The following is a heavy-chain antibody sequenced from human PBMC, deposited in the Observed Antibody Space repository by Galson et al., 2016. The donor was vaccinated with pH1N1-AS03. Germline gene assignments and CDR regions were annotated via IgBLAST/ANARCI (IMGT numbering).Heavy chain of an antibody. J-gene: IGHJ4*02. D-gene: IGHD2-15*01. CDR2: INNDGSRT. CDR1: GFTITTYW. V-gene: IGHV3-74*01. CDR3: ARDALLSLPGGIDY. Sequence: SLRLSCAASGFTITTYWMDWVRQVPGKGLVWVSRINNDGSRTFYADSVKGRFTISRDNSKNTLYLQVNSVRAEDTAVYYCARDALLSLPGGIDYWGQGTLVAVSS.